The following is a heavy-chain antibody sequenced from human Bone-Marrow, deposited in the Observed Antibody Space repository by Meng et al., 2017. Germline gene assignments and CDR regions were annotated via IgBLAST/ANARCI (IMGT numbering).Heavy chain of an antibody. CDR3: ARERLYGSGSYNH. CDR2: ISSSSSYI. J-gene: IGHJ3*01. D-gene: IGHD3-10*01. CDR1: GFTFSSYS. V-gene: IGHV3-21*01. Sequence: GGSLRLSCAASGFTFSSYSMNWVRQAPGKGLEWVSSISSSSSYIYYADSVKGRFTISRDNAKNSPYLQMNSLRAEDTAVYYCARERLYGSGSYNHWGQGTMVTVSS.